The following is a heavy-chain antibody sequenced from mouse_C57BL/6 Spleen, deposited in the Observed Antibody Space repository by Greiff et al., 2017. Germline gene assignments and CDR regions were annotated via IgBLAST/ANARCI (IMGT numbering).Heavy chain of an antibody. CDR1: GYTFTSYW. CDR3: ARSGSNYGNMDY. J-gene: IGHJ4*01. Sequence: QVQLQQPGAELVKPGASVKLSCKASGYTFTSYWMQWVKQRPGQGLEWIGEIDPSDSYTNYNQKFKGKATLTVDTSSSTAYMQLSSLTSEDSAVYYCARSGSNYGNMDYWGQGTSVTVSS. CDR2: IDPSDSYT. V-gene: IGHV1-50*01. D-gene: IGHD2-5*01.